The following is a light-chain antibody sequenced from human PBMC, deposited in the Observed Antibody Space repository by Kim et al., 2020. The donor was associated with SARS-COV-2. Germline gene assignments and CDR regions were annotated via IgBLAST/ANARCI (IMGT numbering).Light chain of an antibody. Sequence: GQSITISCSGTSGDIDNTNRVSWYQQHSGEAPRLIIFDVRDRPSGVSARFSGSKSANMASLTISGLRSEDEADYYCCSTSNTLDYVFGSGTKVTVL. CDR3: CSTSNTLDYV. V-gene: IGLV2-14*03. J-gene: IGLJ1*01. CDR2: DVR. CDR1: SGDIDNTNR.